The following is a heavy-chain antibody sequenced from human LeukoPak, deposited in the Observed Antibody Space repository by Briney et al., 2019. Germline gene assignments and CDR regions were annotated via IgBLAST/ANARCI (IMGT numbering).Heavy chain of an antibody. CDR2: IYYSGST. CDR1: GGSISSYY. J-gene: IGHJ6*03. CDR3: ARAPLRYYYYYMDV. Sequence: SETLSLTCTVSGGSISSYYWSWIRQPPGKGLEWSGYIYYSGSTNYNPSLKSRVTISVDTSKNPFSLKLSSVTAADTAVYYCARAPLRYYYYYMDVWGKGTTVTVSS. V-gene: IGHV4-59*01.